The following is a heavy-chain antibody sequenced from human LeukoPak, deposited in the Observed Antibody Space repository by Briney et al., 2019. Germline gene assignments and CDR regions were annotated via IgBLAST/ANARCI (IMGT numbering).Heavy chain of an antibody. CDR3: ARDKYSSSWFADS. V-gene: IGHV3-21*01. CDR2: INSRSSYI. D-gene: IGHD2-2*01. CDR1: GFTFRSYS. J-gene: IGHJ4*02. Sequence: GGSLRLSCAASGFTFRSYSMQWVRQAPGKGLEWVSSINSRSSYIHYADSVKGRFTISRDNAKNPLFLQMNSLRAEDTAVYYCARDKYSSSWFADSWGQGTPVTVSS.